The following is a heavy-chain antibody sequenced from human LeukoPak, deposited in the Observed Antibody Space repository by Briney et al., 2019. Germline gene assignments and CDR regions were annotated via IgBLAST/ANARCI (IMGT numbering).Heavy chain of an antibody. V-gene: IGHV4-34*01. J-gene: IGHJ5*02. Sequence: SETLSLTCAVYGGSFSDYYWTWIRQPPGKGLEWIGEIYHSGSTNYNPSLKSRVTISVDTSKNQFSLKLSFVTAADTAVYYCAREYYYDSNRWGQGTLVTVSS. CDR3: AREYYYDSNR. CDR1: GGSFSDYY. CDR2: IYHSGST. D-gene: IGHD3-22*01.